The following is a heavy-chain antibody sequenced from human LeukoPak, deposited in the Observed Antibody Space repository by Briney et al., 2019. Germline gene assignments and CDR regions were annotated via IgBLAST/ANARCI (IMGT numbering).Heavy chain of an antibody. V-gene: IGHV3-23*01. CDR2: ISGSGGST. Sequence: GGSLRLSCAASGFTFSSYAMSWVHQAPGEGLEWVSAISGSGGSTYYANSVKGRFTISRDNSKNTLYLQMNSLRAEDTAVYYCAREEMGSSTDWGQGTLVTVSS. CDR1: GFTFSSYA. CDR3: AREEMGSSTD. J-gene: IGHJ4*02. D-gene: IGHD5-24*01.